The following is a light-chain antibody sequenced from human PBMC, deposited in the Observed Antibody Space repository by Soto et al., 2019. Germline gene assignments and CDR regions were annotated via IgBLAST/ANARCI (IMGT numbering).Light chain of an antibody. V-gene: IGKV3-20*01. CDR3: QHFGDSPLWA. CDR1: QSVGSGH. CDR2: GAY. Sequence: EIVLTQSPGTLSLSPGERATLSCRASQSVGSGHLAWYQQKPGQTPRLLIYGAYTRATGIPDRFSGSVSGTDFTLTISRLEPEDFAVYYCQHFGDSPLWAFGQGTEVEIK. J-gene: IGKJ1*01.